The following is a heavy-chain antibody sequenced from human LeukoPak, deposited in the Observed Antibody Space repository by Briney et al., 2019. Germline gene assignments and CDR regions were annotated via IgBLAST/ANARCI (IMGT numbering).Heavy chain of an antibody. J-gene: IGHJ4*02. D-gene: IGHD2-15*01. Sequence: SETLSLTCTVSGGSISSYYWSWIRQPPGKGLEWIGYIYYSGTTNNNPSLKSRVTISIDTSKKQFSLKLSSVTAADTAIYYCARRSGSGDYFDYWGQGTLVTVSS. V-gene: IGHV4-59*01. CDR2: IYYSGTT. CDR3: ARRSGSGDYFDY. CDR1: GGSISSYY.